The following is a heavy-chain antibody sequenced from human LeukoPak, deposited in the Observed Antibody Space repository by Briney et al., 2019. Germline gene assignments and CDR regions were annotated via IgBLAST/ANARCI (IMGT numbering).Heavy chain of an antibody. J-gene: IGHJ4*02. V-gene: IGHV4-34*01. CDR2: INHSGST. D-gene: IGHD3-22*01. CDR3: ARRRTYYYDSSGPESGY. Sequence: SETLSLTCAVYGGSFSGYYWSWIRQPPGKGLEWIGEINHSGSTNYNPSLKSRVTISVDTSKNQFSLKLSSVTAADTAVYYCARRRTYYYDSSGPESGYWGQGTLVTASS. CDR1: GGSFSGYY.